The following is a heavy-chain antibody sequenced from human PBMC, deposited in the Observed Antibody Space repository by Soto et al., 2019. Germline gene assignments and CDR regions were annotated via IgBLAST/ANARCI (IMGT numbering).Heavy chain of an antibody. Sequence: ASVKVSCKASGYTFVNYGISWVRQAPGQGLEYMGWISAYNGNTNYAQKLQGRVTMTTDASTSTAYMELRSLRSEDTAVYYCASHYYGSGSYYDYWGQGTLVTVSS. CDR1: GYTFVNYG. CDR3: ASHYYGSGSYYDY. J-gene: IGHJ4*02. V-gene: IGHV1-18*01. CDR2: ISAYNGNT. D-gene: IGHD3-10*01.